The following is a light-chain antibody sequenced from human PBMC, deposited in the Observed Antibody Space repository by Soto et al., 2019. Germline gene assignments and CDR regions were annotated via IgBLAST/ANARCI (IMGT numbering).Light chain of an antibody. CDR2: GAS. Sequence: EIVMTQSPATLSVSPGERATLSCRASQSIRINVGWYQQRPGQAPRLLIYGASTRATGIPARLSGSGSGTESTLTISSLESEDSAVYYCQQYNSWRQITFGQGTRLEIK. CDR1: QSIRIN. J-gene: IGKJ5*01. V-gene: IGKV3-15*01. CDR3: QQYNSWRQIT.